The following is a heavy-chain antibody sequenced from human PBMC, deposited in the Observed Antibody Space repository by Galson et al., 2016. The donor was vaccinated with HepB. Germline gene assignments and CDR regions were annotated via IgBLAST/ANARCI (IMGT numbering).Heavy chain of an antibody. CDR3: ARHFHTHSCYQGFDP. CDR2: VYYSGDA. Sequence: SETLSLTCTVSGGSISSSAYYWGWIRQPPGKGLECIGNVYYSGDAYYNPSLNNRVTISIDTPKNQISLKLSSVTAADTAVYYRARHFHTHSCYQGFDPWGQGTLVTVSS. J-gene: IGHJ5*02. V-gene: IGHV4-39*01. D-gene: IGHD2-15*01. CDR1: GGSISSSAYY.